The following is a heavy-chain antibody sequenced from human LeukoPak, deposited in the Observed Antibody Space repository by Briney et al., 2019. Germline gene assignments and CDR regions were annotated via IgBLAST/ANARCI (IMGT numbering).Heavy chain of an antibody. CDR3: ARTDYGDYSNDY. CDR2: ISAYNGNT. Sequence: ASVKVSCKASGYTFTSYGISWVRQAPGQGLEWMGWISAYNGNTNYAQKLQGRVTMATDTSTSTAYMELRSLRSDDTAVYYCARTDYGDYSNDYWGQGTLVTVSS. CDR1: GYTFTSYG. D-gene: IGHD4-17*01. V-gene: IGHV1-18*01. J-gene: IGHJ4*02.